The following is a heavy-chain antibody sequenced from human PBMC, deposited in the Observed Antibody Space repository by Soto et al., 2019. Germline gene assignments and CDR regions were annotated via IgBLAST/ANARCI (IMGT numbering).Heavy chain of an antibody. CDR2: INPSGGST. D-gene: IGHD3-9*01. CDR3: ARDSFGDKYYDILTGPNGHFDY. J-gene: IGHJ4*02. Sequence: GASVKVSCKASGYTFTSYYMHWVRQAPGQGLEWMGIINPSGGSTSYAQKFQGRVTMTRDTSTSTVYMELSSLRSEDTAVYYCARDSFGDKYYDILTGPNGHFDYWGQGALVTVSS. CDR1: GYTFTSYY. V-gene: IGHV1-46*03.